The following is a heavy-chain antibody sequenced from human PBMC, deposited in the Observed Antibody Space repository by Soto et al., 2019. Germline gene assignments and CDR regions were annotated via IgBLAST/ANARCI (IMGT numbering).Heavy chain of an antibody. Sequence: ASVKVSCKASGYTFTNYGISWVRQAPGQGLEWMGWISAYNGNTNYAQKLQGRVTMTTDTSTSTAYMELRSLRSDDTAVYYCASWAWYYYDSSGFTDAFDIWGQGTMVTVS. CDR3: ASWAWYYYDSSGFTDAFDI. J-gene: IGHJ3*02. CDR1: GYTFTNYG. V-gene: IGHV1-18*01. D-gene: IGHD3-22*01. CDR2: ISAYNGNT.